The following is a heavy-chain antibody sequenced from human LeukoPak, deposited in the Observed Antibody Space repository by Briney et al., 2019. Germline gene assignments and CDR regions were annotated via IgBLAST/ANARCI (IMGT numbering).Heavy chain of an antibody. CDR3: AREGVQLERYYYGMDV. Sequence: GASVKVSCKASGYTFTSYGISWVRQAPGQGLEWMGWISAYNGNTNYAQKLQGRVTMTTDTSTSTAYMELRSLRSDDTAVYYCAREGVQLERYYYGMDVWGQGTTVTVSS. CDR1: GYTFTSYG. V-gene: IGHV1-18*01. J-gene: IGHJ6*02. CDR2: ISAYNGNT. D-gene: IGHD1-1*01.